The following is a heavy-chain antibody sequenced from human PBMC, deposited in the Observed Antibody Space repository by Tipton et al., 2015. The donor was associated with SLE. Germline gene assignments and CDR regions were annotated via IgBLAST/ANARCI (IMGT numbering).Heavy chain of an antibody. CDR2: VFRGGST. CDR3: ARAGAGYYYYSYMDV. Sequence: TLSLTCTVSGVSISSASYYWNWIRQPAGKGLEWIGEVFRGGSTNYSPSLESRVTITVDMSKNQFSLKLSSVTAADTAVYYCARAGAGYYYYSYMDVWGKGTTLTVSS. V-gene: IGHV4-61*10. CDR1: GVSISSASYY. J-gene: IGHJ6*03.